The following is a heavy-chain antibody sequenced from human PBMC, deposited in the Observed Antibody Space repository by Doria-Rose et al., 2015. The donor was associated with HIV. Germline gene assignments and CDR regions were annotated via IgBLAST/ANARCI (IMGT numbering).Heavy chain of an antibody. CDR1: GVSLSSPGMD. CDR2: IFSDDER. V-gene: IGHV2-26*01. J-gene: IGHJ4*02. CDR3: ARIKSSRWYHKYYFDF. Sequence: QVTLKESGPVLVKPTETLTLTCTVSGVSLSSPGMDVSWIRQPPGKALEWLANIFSDDERSYKTSLKNRLTISRGTSKSQVVLTMTDMDPVDTATYYCARIKSSRWYHKYYFDFWGQGTLVIVSA. D-gene: IGHD6-13*01.